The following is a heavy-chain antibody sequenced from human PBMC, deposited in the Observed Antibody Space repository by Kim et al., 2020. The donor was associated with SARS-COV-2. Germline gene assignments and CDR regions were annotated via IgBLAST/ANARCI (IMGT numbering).Heavy chain of an antibody. CDR1: GGSISSYY. CDR2: IYYSGST. J-gene: IGHJ4*02. D-gene: IGHD6-13*01. V-gene: IGHV4-59*01. CDR3: ARVEGVMEAAADYYFDY. Sequence: SETLSLTCTVSGGSISSYYWSWIRQPPGKGLEWIGYIYYSGSTNYNPSLKSRVTISVDTSKNQFSLKLSSVTAADTAVYYCARVEGVMEAAADYYFDYWGQGTLVTVSS.